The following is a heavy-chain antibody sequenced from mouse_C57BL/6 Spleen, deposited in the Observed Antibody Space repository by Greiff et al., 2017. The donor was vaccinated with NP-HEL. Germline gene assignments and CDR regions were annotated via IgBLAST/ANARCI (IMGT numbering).Heavy chain of an antibody. V-gene: IGHV3-6*01. CDR2: ISYDGSN. CDR1: GYSITSGYY. D-gene: IGHD2-4*01. CDR3: ARGIYYDYDGRDYAMDY. J-gene: IGHJ4*01. Sequence: EVQLQQSGPGLVKPSQSLSLTCSVTGYSITSGYYWNWIRQFPGNKLEWMGYISYDGSNNYNQSLKNRISITRDTSKNQFFLKLNSVTTEDTATYYCARGIYYDYDGRDYAMDYWGQGTSVTVSS.